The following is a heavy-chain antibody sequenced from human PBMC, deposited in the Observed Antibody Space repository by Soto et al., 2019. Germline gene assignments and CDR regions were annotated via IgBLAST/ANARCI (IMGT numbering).Heavy chain of an antibody. Sequence: ASVKISCKASGYTFTSFGISWVRQAPGQGLEWMGWISAYNGNTNYAQKLQVRVTMTTDTSTSTAYMELRSLRSDDTAVYYCARGPESRSTVYFEYWGQGTLVTVSS. J-gene: IGHJ4*02. CDR3: ARGPESRSTVYFEY. V-gene: IGHV1-18*01. CDR2: ISAYNGNT. CDR1: GYTFTSFG. D-gene: IGHD2-2*01.